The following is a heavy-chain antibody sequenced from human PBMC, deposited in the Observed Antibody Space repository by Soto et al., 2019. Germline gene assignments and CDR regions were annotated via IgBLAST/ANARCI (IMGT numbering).Heavy chain of an antibody. D-gene: IGHD4-17*01. V-gene: IGHV4-4*02. CDR2: IYHSGST. CDR1: SGSISSSNW. J-gene: IGHJ2*01. CDR3: ARGTVTTKYRYFDL. Sequence: SSETLSLTCAVSSGSISSSNWWSWVRQPPGKGLEWIGEIYHSGSTNYNPSLKSRVTISVDKSKNQFSLKLSSVTAADTAVYYCARGTVTTKYRYFDLWGRGTLVTVSS.